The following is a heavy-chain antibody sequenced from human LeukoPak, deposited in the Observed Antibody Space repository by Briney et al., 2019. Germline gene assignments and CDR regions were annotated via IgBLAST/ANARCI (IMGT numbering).Heavy chain of an antibody. CDR2: IYYSGST. Sequence: PGGSLRLSCAASGFTFSTYWMTWVRQPPGKGLEWIGSIYYSGSTYYNPSLKSRVTMSVDTSKNQFSLKLSSVTAADTAVYYCARDGFGDGSGEDYWGQGTLVTVSP. J-gene: IGHJ4*02. D-gene: IGHD3-10*01. V-gene: IGHV4-39*07. CDR3: ARDGFGDGSGEDY. CDR1: GFTFSTYW.